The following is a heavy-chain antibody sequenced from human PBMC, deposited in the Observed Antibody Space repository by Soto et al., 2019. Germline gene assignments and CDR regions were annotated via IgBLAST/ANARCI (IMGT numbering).Heavy chain of an antibody. CDR1: GLNFSDYY. J-gene: IGHJ5*02. Sequence: GGSMRLSCAAAGLNFSDYYMSWIRQAPGKGLEWVSYISSSGTTIYYADSVKGRFTISRDNAKNSLYLQMNSLRAEDTAVYYCARVDPPAKSWGQGTLVTVSS. D-gene: IGHD2-2*01. CDR2: ISSSGTTI. V-gene: IGHV3-11*01. CDR3: ARVDPPAKS.